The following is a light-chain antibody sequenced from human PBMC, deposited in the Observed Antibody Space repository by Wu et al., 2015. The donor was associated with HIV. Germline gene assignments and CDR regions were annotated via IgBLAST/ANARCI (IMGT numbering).Light chain of an antibody. CDR3: QHYDNSPRA. CDR1: QSITSSY. J-gene: IGKJ1*01. CDR2: AAS. V-gene: IGKV3-20*01. Sequence: EIVLTQSPGTLSLSPGERATLSCRASQSITSSYLAWYQQKPGQAPRLLIYAASNRAAGIPDRFGGSGSGTDFTLTISRLEPEDFAVYYCQHYDNSPRAFGQGTKVEI.